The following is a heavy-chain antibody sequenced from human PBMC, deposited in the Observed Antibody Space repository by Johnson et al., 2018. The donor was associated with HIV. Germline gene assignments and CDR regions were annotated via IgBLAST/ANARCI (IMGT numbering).Heavy chain of an antibody. D-gene: IGHD3-16*01. CDR3: ARAYIDGAFDS. Sequence: VQLVESGGGLIQPGGSLRLSCAASGFTVSSNYMNWVRQAPGKGLEWVSVIYSGGTTYYAESVKGRFTISRDNSKNTLYLQMNSLRAEDTAVYYCARAYIDGAFDSWGQGTMVTVSS. CDR2: IYSGGTT. J-gene: IGHJ3*02. CDR1: GFTVSSNY. V-gene: IGHV3-53*01.